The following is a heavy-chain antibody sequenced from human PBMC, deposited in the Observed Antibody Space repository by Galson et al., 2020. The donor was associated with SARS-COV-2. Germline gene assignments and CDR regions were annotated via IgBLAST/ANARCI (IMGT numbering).Heavy chain of an antibody. D-gene: IGHD3-22*01. J-gene: IGHJ4*02. Sequence: GESLKISCAASGFTFSSYSMNWVRQAPGKGLEWVSSISSSSSYIYYADSVKGRFTISRDNAKNSLFLQLNTLRAEDTAVYYCARVRYYYDSSGFLNLYYFDYWGQGTLVTVSS. V-gene: IGHV3-21*04. CDR2: ISSSSSYI. CDR3: ARVRYYYDSSGFLNLYYFDY. CDR1: GFTFSSYS.